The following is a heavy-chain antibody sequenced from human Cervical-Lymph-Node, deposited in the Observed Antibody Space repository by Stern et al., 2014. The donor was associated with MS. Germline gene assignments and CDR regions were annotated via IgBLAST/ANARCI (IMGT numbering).Heavy chain of an antibody. V-gene: IGHV4-31*03. D-gene: IGHD4-11*01. J-gene: IGHJ5*01. Sequence: QLQLQESGPGLVKPSQTLSLTCTVSGGSINSGGYYWTWIRQHPGKGLEWIGYIYYTGNTYYNPSLKSRVTISVDSSKNQFSLRLGSVTAADTAIYYCATGRGSTTNWFDSWGQGTLVTVSS. CDR1: GGSINSGGYY. CDR2: IYYTGNT. CDR3: ATGRGSTTNWFDS.